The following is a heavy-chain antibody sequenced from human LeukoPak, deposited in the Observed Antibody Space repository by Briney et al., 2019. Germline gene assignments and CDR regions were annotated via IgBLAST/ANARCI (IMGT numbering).Heavy chain of an antibody. D-gene: IGHD3-3*01. CDR1: GYTFTSYD. CDR3: ARDLSGYSDYYFDY. V-gene: IGHV1-8*01. J-gene: IGHJ4*02. Sequence: GASVKVSCKASGYTFTSYDINWVRQAPGQGLEWMGWMNPNTGNTGFAQKFQGRVTMTKDTSISTAYMELSSPRSEDTAVYYCARDLSGYSDYYFDYWGQGTRVTVSS. CDR2: MNPNTGNT.